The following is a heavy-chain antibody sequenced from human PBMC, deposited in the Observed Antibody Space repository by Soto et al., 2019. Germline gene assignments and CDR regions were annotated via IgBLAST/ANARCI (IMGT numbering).Heavy chain of an antibody. CDR3: AREPVVVAALAD. V-gene: IGHV4-59*01. CDR1: GASFSPNY. CDR2: IYYSGST. D-gene: IGHD2-15*01. Sequence: SETLSLTCTVSGASFSPNYWAWIRQPPGKGLEWIGYIYYSGSTNYNPSLKSRVTISVDTSKNQFSLKLSSVTAADTAVYYCAREPVVVAALADWGKGTPVTVYS. J-gene: IGHJ4*02.